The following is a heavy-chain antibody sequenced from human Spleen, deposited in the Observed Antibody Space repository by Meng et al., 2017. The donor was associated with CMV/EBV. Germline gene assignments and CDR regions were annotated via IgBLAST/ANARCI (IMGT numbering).Heavy chain of an antibody. V-gene: IGHV3-9*01. CDR2: ISWNSGRI. CDR3: AKGPDYTKNYYYGMDV. J-gene: IGHJ6*02. D-gene: IGHD2-8*01. Sequence: GGSLRLSCAASGFTFDDYAMHWVRQAPGKGLEWVSGISWNSGRIGYADSVKGRFTISRDNAKNSLYLEMNSLRAEDTALYYCAKGPDYTKNYYYGMDVWGQGTTVTV. CDR1: GFTFDDYA.